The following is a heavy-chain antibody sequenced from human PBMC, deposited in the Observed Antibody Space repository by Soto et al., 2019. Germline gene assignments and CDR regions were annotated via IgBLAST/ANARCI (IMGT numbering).Heavy chain of an antibody. CDR3: ARDYDSSGYYYYYGMDV. D-gene: IGHD3-22*01. CDR2: MNPNSGNT. CDR1: GYTFTSYD. V-gene: IGHV1-8*01. J-gene: IGHJ6*02. Sequence: QVQLVQSGAEVKKPGASVKVSCKASGYTFTSYDINWVRQATGQGLEWMGWMNPNSGNTGYAQKLKGRVTMTRHTSISTAYMELSRLRSEDTGVYYCARDYDSSGYYYYYGMDVWGQGTTVTVSS.